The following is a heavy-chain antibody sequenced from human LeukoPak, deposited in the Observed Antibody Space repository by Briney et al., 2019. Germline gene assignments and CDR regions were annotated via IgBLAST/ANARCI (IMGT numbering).Heavy chain of an antibody. D-gene: IGHD3-10*01. CDR2: IYPGDSDT. J-gene: IGHJ5*02. CDR1: GYSFTSYW. V-gene: IGHV5-51*01. Sequence: GESLKISCKGSGYSFTSYWIGWVRQMPGKGLEWMGIIYPGDSDTRYSPSFQGQVTISADKSISTAYLQWSSLKASDTAMYYCARLITMVRGYNWFDPWGQGTLVTVSS. CDR3: ARLITMVRGYNWFDP.